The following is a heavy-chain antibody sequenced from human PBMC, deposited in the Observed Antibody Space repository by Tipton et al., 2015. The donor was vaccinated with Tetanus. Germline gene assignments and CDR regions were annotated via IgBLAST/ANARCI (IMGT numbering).Heavy chain of an antibody. CDR1: GDSISSDSFF. J-gene: IGHJ5*02. D-gene: IGHD3-10*01. CDR3: ARHLYGYWFDP. CDR2: IYFEGST. V-gene: IGHV4-39*01. Sequence: TLSLTCSVSGDSISSDSFFWGWIRQPPGKGLEWIASIYFEGSTYYSPSLKSRVTIAVDRSQNVFSLNLTSVTAADTAVYYCARHLYGYWFDPWGQGALVTVSS.